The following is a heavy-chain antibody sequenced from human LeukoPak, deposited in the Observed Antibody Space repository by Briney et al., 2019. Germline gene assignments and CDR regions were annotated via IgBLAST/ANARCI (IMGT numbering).Heavy chain of an antibody. CDR2: ISGSGGST. V-gene: IGHV3-23*01. J-gene: IGHJ4*02. CDR3: AKATTSYFDY. D-gene: IGHD1/OR15-1a*01. CDR1: GFSLSSYA. Sequence: GGSLRLSCAASGFSLSSYAMSWVRQAPGKGLEWVSAISGSGGSTYYADSVKGRFTISRDNSKNTLYLQMNSLRAEDTAVYYCAKATTSYFDYWGQGTLVTVSS.